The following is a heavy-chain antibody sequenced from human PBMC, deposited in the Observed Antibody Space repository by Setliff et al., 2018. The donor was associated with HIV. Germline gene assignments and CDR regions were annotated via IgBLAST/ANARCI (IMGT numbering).Heavy chain of an antibody. D-gene: IGHD6-13*01. Sequence: SETLSLTCTVSGGSISSSSYYWGWIRQPPGKGLAWIGSIYYSGSTYYNPSLKSRVTISVDTSKNQFSLKLSSVTAADTAVYYCAADGDTNSWYFYWGQGTQVTVSS. CDR3: AADGDTNSWYFY. CDR1: GGSISSSSYY. V-gene: IGHV4-39*01. CDR2: IYYSGST. J-gene: IGHJ4*02.